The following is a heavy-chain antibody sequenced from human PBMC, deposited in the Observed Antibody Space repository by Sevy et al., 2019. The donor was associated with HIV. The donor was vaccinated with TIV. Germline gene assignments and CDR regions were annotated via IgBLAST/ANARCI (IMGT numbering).Heavy chain of an antibody. J-gene: IGHJ6*02. D-gene: IGHD3-3*01. Sequence: QLGGPLRLSCAASGVTFSSYGIHWVRQAPGKGLEWVAVISYDGSKKNHAESMKGRFTISRDNSKNTLYLEMSSLRPDDTAVYYCAHSSGLYGYYYGMDVWGQGTTVTVSS. CDR2: ISYDGSKK. V-gene: IGHV3-30*03. CDR3: AHSSGLYGYYYGMDV. CDR1: GVTFSSYG.